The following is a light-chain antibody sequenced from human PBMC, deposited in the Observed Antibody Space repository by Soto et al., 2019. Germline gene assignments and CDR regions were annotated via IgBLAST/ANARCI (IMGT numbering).Light chain of an antibody. CDR3: CSYAGRSAPVV. J-gene: IGLJ2*01. CDR2: EGS. CDR1: NSDVGTYSL. V-gene: IGLV2-23*01. Sequence: QSALTQPASVSGSPGQSITISCTGTNSDVGTYSLVSWYQQHPGKAPKLMIYEGSKRPSGVSYRFSGSKSGNTASLTISGLQAEDEADYHCCSYAGRSAPVVFGGGTQLTVL.